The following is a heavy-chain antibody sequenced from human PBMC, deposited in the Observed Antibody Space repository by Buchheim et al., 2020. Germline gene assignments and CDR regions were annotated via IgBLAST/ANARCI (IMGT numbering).Heavy chain of an antibody. J-gene: IGHJ6*02. Sequence: QVQLQESGPGLVKPSQTLSLTCTVSGGSISSGGYYWSWIRQHPGKGLEWIGYIYYSGSTYYNPSLKSRVTISVDTSKNQFSLKLSSVTAADTAVYYCARGNGVAAAGRIFYYYYGMDVWGQGTT. CDR3: ARGNGVAAAGRIFYYYYGMDV. D-gene: IGHD6-13*01. V-gene: IGHV4-31*03. CDR1: GGSISSGGYY. CDR2: IYYSGST.